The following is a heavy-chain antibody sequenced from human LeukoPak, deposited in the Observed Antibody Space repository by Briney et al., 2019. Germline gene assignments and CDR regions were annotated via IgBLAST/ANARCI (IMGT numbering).Heavy chain of an antibody. Sequence: GGSLRLSCAASGFTFSTYWMSWVRQAPGKGLEWVANIKQDGSDKFYVDSAKGRFTISRDNAKNSMYLQMSSLRAEDTAIYYCARVLPVASRDYWGQGTLVTVSS. CDR2: IKQDGSDK. J-gene: IGHJ4*02. CDR3: ARVLPVASRDY. CDR1: GFTFSTYW. D-gene: IGHD2-2*01. V-gene: IGHV3-7*01.